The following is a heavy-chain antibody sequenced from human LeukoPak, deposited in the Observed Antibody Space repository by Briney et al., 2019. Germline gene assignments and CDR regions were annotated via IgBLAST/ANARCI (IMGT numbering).Heavy chain of an antibody. D-gene: IGHD3-22*01. CDR2: VSGSGGST. CDR1: GFTFSSYA. CDR3: AKWGGGYYDSSGYLIN. J-gene: IGHJ4*02. Sequence: GRSLRLSCAASGFTFSSYAMSWVRQAPGKGLEWVSAVSGSGGSTYYEDSVKGRFTISRDNSKNKLYLQMNSLRAEDTAVYYCAKWGGGYYDSSGYLINWGQGTLVTVSS. V-gene: IGHV3-23*01.